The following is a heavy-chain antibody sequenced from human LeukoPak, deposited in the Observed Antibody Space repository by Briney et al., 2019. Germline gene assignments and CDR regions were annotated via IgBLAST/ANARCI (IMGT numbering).Heavy chain of an antibody. CDR2: IRYDGSNK. J-gene: IGHJ4*02. D-gene: IGHD3-9*01. Sequence: PGGSLRLSCAASGFTFSSYGMHWVRQAPGKGLEWVAFIRYDGSNKYYADSVKGRFTISRDNSKNTLYLQMNSLRAEDTAVYYCAKGVDWLFLFDYWGQGTLVTVSS. CDR3: AKGVDWLFLFDY. CDR1: GFTFSSYG. V-gene: IGHV3-30*02.